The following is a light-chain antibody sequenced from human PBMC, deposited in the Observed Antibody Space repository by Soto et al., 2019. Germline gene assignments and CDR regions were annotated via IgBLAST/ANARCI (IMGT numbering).Light chain of an antibody. Sequence: QSVLTQRVAVAGSPGQSVTISCTGTSSDVGGYNYVSWYQQHPGKAPKLMIYDVSKRPSGVPDRFSGSKSGNTASLTISGLQAEDEADYYCCSYAGSYTYVFGTGTKVTVL. CDR2: DVS. V-gene: IGLV2-11*01. J-gene: IGLJ1*01. CDR3: CSYAGSYTYV. CDR1: SSDVGGYNY.